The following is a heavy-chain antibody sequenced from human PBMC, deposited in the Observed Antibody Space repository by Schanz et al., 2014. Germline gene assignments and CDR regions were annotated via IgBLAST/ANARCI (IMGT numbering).Heavy chain of an antibody. D-gene: IGHD3-10*01. CDR3: AKGSRSGSKVMDV. J-gene: IGHJ6*03. CDR1: GFNSDDYA. V-gene: IGHV3-9*02. Sequence: VQLVESGGGLVKPGGSLRLSCTASGFNSDDYAMHWVRQAPGKGLEWVSNIPWNGAAIGYAGSVRGRFTISRDSAKNSLYLQMNSLRPEDTAVYYCAKGSRSGSKVMDVWGKGTTVTVSS. CDR2: IPWNGAAI.